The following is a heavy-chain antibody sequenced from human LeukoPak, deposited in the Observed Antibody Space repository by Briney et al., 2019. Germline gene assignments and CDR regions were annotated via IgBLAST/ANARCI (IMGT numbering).Heavy chain of an antibody. V-gene: IGHV4-61*01. CDR2: IYYSGST. CDR3: ARVVCSGGSCYAFDI. CDR1: GGSVSSGSYY. D-gene: IGHD2-15*01. J-gene: IGHJ3*02. Sequence: PSETLSLTCTVSGGSVSSGSYYWNWIRQPPGKVLEWIGYIYYSGSTNYNPSLKSRVTISVDTSKNQFSLKLSSVTAADTAVYYCARVVCSGGSCYAFDIWGQGTMVTVSS.